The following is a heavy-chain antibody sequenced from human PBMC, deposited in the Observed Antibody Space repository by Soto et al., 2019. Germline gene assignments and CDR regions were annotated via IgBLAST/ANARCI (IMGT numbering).Heavy chain of an antibody. Sequence: VQLVESGGGLVQPGGSLKLSCAASGFNFSDSTMHWVRQASGKGLEWVGRVRGKPNNYVTGYAASVEGRFTISRDNAKNTLYLQMNSLRAEDTAVYYCAGAWNPTDALDYWGQGTLVTVSS. CDR1: GFNFSDST. CDR3: AGAWNPTDALDY. CDR2: VRGKPNNYVT. D-gene: IGHD1-1*01. V-gene: IGHV3-73*02. J-gene: IGHJ4*02.